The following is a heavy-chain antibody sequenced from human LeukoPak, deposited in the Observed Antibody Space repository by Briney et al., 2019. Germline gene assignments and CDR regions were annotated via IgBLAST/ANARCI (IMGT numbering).Heavy chain of an antibody. CDR2: INAGNGNT. CDR3: ARETSTGYLDV. V-gene: IGHV1-3*01. Sequence: ASVKVSCKASGYTFTSYAMHWVRQAPGQRLEWMGWINAGNGNTKYPQKFQGRVTITRDTSASTAYMELSSLRSGDTAVYYCARETSTGYLDVWGKGTTVTVSS. CDR1: GYTFTSYA. D-gene: IGHD3-9*01. J-gene: IGHJ6*03.